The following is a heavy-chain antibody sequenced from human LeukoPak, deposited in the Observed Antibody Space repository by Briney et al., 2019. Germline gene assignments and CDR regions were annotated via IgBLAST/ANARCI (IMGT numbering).Heavy chain of an antibody. CDR2: INSDGGST. CDR1: EFTFSNYW. V-gene: IGHV3-74*01. D-gene: IGHD1-1*01. Sequence: GGSLRLSCAASEFTFSNYWMHWVRQAPGKGLMWVSRINSDGGSTSYADSVRGRFTISRDNSKNTLYLQMNSLRAEDTAVYYCARVASSNTKYNGFDIWGQGTMVTVSS. CDR3: ARVASSNTKYNGFDI. J-gene: IGHJ3*02.